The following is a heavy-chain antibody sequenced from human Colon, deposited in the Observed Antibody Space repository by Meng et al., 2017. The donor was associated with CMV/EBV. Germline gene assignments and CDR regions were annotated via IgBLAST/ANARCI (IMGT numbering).Heavy chain of an antibody. CDR1: GFSLSNYA. D-gene: IGHD3-3*01. Sequence: GESLKISCAASGFSLSNYAMHWVRQAPGKGLEWVSVIAWDGDTSYYVDSVKGRFTISRDTSKNSLYLEMNNLRPEDTAFYYCVKGGADLKWLLFDSWGPGTLVTVSS. CDR2: IAWDGDTS. J-gene: IGHJ4*02. V-gene: IGHV3-43D*03. CDR3: VKGGADLKWLLFDS.